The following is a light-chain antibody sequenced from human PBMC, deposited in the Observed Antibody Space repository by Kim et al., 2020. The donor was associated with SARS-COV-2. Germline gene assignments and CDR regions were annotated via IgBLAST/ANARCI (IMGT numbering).Light chain of an antibody. V-gene: IGKV1-17*03. Sequence: DIEMTQSPSALSAFVGDRVIITRRASQIIGSSLAWFQQQPGTVPKRLIYAASTLDIGVPSRFTGSASGTQFTLTISSLQPEDSATYYCLQHNLYPWTFGQGTKVEI. CDR1: QIIGSS. J-gene: IGKJ1*01. CDR2: AAS. CDR3: LQHNLYPWT.